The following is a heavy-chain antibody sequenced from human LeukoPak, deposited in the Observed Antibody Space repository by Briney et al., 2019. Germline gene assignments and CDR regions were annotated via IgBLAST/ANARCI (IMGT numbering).Heavy chain of an antibody. CDR3: ARGLSCSSTSCCPYYYYYYMDV. Sequence: PSETLSLTCAVYGGSFSGYYWSWIRQPPGKGLEWIGEINHSGSTNYNPSLKSRVTISVDTSKNQFSLKLSSVTAADTAVYYCARGLSCSSTSCCPYYYYYYMDVWGKGTTVTVSS. CDR1: GGSFSGYY. J-gene: IGHJ6*03. CDR2: INHSGST. D-gene: IGHD2-2*01. V-gene: IGHV4-34*01.